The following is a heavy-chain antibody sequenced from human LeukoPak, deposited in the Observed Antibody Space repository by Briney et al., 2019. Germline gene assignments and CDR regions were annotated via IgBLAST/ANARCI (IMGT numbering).Heavy chain of an antibody. D-gene: IGHD3-9*01. J-gene: IGHJ6*02. CDR3: ARGPDILTGRLYYGMDV. CDR1: GGSFSGYY. CDR2: INHSGST. Sequence: SETLSLTCAVYGGSFSGYYWSWIRQPPGKGLEWIGEINHSGSTNYNPSLKSRVTISVDTSKNQFSLKLNSVAAADTAVYYCARGPDILTGRLYYGMDVWGQGTTVTVSS. V-gene: IGHV4-34*01.